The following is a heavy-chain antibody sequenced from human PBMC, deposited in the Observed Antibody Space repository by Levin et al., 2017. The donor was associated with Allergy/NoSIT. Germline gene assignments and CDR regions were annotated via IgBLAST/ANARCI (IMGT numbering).Heavy chain of an antibody. Sequence: RPGGSLRLSCAASGFTFSSYWMSWVRQAPGKGLEWVANIKQDGSEKYYVDSVKGRFTISRDNAKNSLYLQMNSLRAEDTAVYYCARVDGTQDTAMVLYWYFDLWGRGTLVTVSS. D-gene: IGHD5-18*01. CDR3: ARVDGTQDTAMVLYWYFDL. CDR2: IKQDGSEK. CDR1: GFTFSSYW. V-gene: IGHV3-7*01. J-gene: IGHJ2*01.